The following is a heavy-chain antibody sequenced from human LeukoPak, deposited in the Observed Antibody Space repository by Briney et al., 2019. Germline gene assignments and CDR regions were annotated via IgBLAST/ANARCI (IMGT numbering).Heavy chain of an antibody. CDR2: ISYDGSNK. V-gene: IGHV3-30*03. D-gene: IGHD3-16*02. CDR3: ARDRVIDYVWGSYRYMDY. CDR1: GFTFSSYG. J-gene: IGHJ4*02. Sequence: GGSLRLSCAASGFTFSSYGMHWVRQAPGKGLEWVAVISYDGSNKYYADSVKGRFTISRDNSKNTLYLQMNSLRAEDTAVYYCARDRVIDYVWGSYRYMDYWGQGTLVTVSS.